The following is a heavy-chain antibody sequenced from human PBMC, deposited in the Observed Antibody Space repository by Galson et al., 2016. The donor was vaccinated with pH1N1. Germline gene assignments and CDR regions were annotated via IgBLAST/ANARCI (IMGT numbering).Heavy chain of an antibody. CDR2: ISYDGSNK. Sequence: SLRLSCAASGFTFSSYGFHWVRQAPGKGLEWVAVISYDGSNKYYADSVKGRFTISRDNSKNTLYLQMNSLRAEDTAVYYCAKVVRGSSWPSFDYWAQGTLVIVSS. CDR3: AKVVRGSSWPSFDY. CDR1: GFTFSSYG. V-gene: IGHV3-30*18. J-gene: IGHJ4*02. D-gene: IGHD6-13*01.